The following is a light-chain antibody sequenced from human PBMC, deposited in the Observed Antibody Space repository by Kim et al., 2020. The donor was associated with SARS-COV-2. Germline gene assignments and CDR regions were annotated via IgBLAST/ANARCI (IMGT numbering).Light chain of an antibody. CDR2: GSY. J-gene: IGKJ4*01. V-gene: IGKV3-11*01. CDR3: QQRSNWPLT. Sequence: LSPGATATLSCRASQSIRSYVAWDRQKPGQAPSLLIYGSYNRATGIPARFSGSRSGTDFTLTINSLEPEDSAVYYCQQRSNWPLTFGGGTKVDIK. CDR1: QSIRSY.